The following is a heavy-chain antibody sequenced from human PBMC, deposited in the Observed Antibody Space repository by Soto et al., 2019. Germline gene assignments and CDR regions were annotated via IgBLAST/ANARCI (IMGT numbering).Heavy chain of an antibody. J-gene: IGHJ4*01. CDR1: SGSVSNDNW. CDR3: AYHGYYPCDY. Sequence: SETLSLTCAVSSGSVSNDNWWGWVRQPPGKRLEWIGEIHHGGSTNYNPSFKSRVTISVDKSKNQFFLKMNSVTAADTAVYYCAYHGYYPCDYWGQGILVTVSS. V-gene: IGHV4-4*02. D-gene: IGHD1-26*01. CDR2: IHHGGST.